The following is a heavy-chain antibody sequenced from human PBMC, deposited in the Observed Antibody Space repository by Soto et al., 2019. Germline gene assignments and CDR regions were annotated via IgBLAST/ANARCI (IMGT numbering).Heavy chain of an antibody. CDR3: AKGGTYHIGDFDS. V-gene: IGHV3-23*01. CDR2: IGARGSDT. Sequence: EIQLLESGGGLVQPGGSLRLSCAASGFTFNIYTMRWVRQAPGKGLEWVSGIGARGSDTYFPDSVKGRFTISRDNSMDMLYLQMNSLRADDTAVYFCAKGGTYHIGDFDSWGQGTLGTVSS. J-gene: IGHJ4*02. CDR1: GFTFNIYT. D-gene: IGHD5-12*01.